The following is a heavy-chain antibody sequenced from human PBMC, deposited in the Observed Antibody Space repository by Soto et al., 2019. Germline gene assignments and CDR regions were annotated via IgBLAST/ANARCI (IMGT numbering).Heavy chain of an antibody. V-gene: IGHV1-2*04. J-gene: IGHJ6*02. CDR1: GYTFTGYY. CDR3: ARESPQPYCSGGSCYSTGSSYYYYYGMDV. Sequence: ASVKVSCKASGYTFTGYYMHWVRQAPGQGLEWMGWINPNSGGTNYAQKFQGWATMTRDTSISTAYMELSRLRSDDTAVYYCARESPQPYCSGGSCYSTGSSYYYYYGMDVWGQGTTVTVSS. D-gene: IGHD2-15*01. CDR2: INPNSGGT.